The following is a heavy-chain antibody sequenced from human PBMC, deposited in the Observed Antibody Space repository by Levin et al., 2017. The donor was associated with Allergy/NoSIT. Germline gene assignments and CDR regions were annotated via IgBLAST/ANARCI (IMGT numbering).Heavy chain of an antibody. V-gene: IGHV1-18*01. CDR2: IYNYDGDT. CDR1: GYTFTTSE. Sequence: ASVKVSCKSSGYTFTTSEISWVRQAPGQGLEWMRWIYNYDGDTNYAQKFQGRVSMTTDTSTSTAYMELRSLRSDDTAVYYCARGGVSSSRGLDVWGQGTMVTVSS. CDR3: ARGGVSSSRGLDV. D-gene: IGHD3-16*01. J-gene: IGHJ6*02.